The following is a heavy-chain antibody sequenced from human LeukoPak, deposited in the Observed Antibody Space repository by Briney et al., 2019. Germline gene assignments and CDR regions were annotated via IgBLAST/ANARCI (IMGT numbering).Heavy chain of an antibody. CDR2: IYYSGST. CDR1: GGSVSSGSYY. J-gene: IGHJ6*04. Sequence: SETLSLTCTVSGGSVSSGSYYWSWIRQPPGKGLEWIGYIYYSGSTNYNPSLKSRVIISVDTSKNQFSLKLSSVTAADTAVYYCARGGKYYDILTGYYGMDVWGKGTTVTVSS. CDR3: ARGGKYYDILTGYYGMDV. V-gene: IGHV4-61*01. D-gene: IGHD3-9*01.